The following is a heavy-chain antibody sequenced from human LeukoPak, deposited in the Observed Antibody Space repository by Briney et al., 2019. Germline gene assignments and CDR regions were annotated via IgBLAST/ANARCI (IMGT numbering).Heavy chain of an antibody. J-gene: IGHJ4*02. CDR1: GGSIGSDY. Sequence: SETLSLTCSVSGGSIGSDYWNWIRQSPGKGLEWIGYIYYSGSTNYNPSLKSRVTISVDTSKNQFSLKLSSVTAADTAVYYCASSPVGATDYWGQGTLVAVSS. V-gene: IGHV4-59*12. D-gene: IGHD1-26*01. CDR3: ASSPVGATDY. CDR2: IYYSGST.